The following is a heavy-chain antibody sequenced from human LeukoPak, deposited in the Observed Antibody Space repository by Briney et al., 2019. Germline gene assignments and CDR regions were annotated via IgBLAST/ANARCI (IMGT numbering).Heavy chain of an antibody. CDR1: GFTFSSYG. CDR3: AKLTIFGVVIPSRGGYGMDV. D-gene: IGHD3-3*01. J-gene: IGHJ6*02. CDR2: ISYDGSNK. Sequence: RSLRLSCAASGFTFSSYGMHWVRQAPGKGLEWVAVISYDGSNKYYADSVKGRFTISRDNSKNTLYLQMNSLRAEDTAVYYCAKLTIFGVVIPSRGGYGMDVWGQGTTVTVSS. V-gene: IGHV3-30*18.